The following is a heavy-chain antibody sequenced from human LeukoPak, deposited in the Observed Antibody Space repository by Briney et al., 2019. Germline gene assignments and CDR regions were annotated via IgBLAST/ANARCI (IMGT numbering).Heavy chain of an antibody. J-gene: IGHJ5*02. CDR2: IIPILGTA. D-gene: IGHD3-16*02. Sequence: VASVKVSCKASGGTFSSYAISWVRQAPGQGLEWMGGIIPILGTANYAQKFQGRVTIIADESTSTAYMELSSLRSEDTAVYYCARKGWGSYRYKGNWFDPWGQGTLVTVSS. CDR3: ARKGWGSYRYKGNWFDP. CDR1: GGTFSSYA. V-gene: IGHV1-69*13.